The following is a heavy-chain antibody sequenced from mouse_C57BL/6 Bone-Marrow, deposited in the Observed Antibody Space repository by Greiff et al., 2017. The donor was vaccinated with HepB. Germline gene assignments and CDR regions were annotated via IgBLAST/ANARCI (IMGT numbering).Heavy chain of an antibody. CDR2: IRSKSSNYAK. CDR1: GFTFNTYA. J-gene: IGHJ3*01. V-gene: IGHV10-3*01. Sequence: GGGLVQPKGSLKLSCAASGFTFNTYAMLWVRQAPGKGLEWVARIRSKSSNYAKYYADSVKDRLTISRDESQNMLYLQMNNLKTEDTAMYYCVGDGGRGFAYWGQGTLVTVSA. CDR3: VGDGGRGFAY. D-gene: IGHD3-3*01.